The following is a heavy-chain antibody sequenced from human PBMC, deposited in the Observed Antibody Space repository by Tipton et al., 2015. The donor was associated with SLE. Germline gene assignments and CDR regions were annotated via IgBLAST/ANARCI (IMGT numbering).Heavy chain of an antibody. CDR1: GFPLTSYW. CDR3: AKDISLRIGTAGTGDFQH. Sequence: SLRLSCAASGFPLTSYWMHWVRQVPGQGLVWVSRMNEDGTTTSHAGSVKGRFTISRDNAENSLYLQMDSLRTEDTALYYCAKDISLRIGTAGTGDFQHWGQGTLVIVSS. V-gene: IGHV3-74*01. CDR2: MNEDGTTT. D-gene: IGHD6-13*01. J-gene: IGHJ1*01.